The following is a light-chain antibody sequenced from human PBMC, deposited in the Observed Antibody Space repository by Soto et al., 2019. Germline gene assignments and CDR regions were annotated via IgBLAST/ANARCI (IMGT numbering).Light chain of an antibody. CDR1: SSNVGGYNY. V-gene: IGLV2-11*01. Sequence: QSVLTQPRSGSGSPGQSVTISCTGASSNVGGYNYVSLFQQYPGKAPKLMIYDVNKPPSGVPDRFSGSKSGNTASLTISGLQAEDEADYYCCSYAGNYRNVFGSGTKLTVL. CDR2: DVN. J-gene: IGLJ1*01. CDR3: CSYAGNYRNV.